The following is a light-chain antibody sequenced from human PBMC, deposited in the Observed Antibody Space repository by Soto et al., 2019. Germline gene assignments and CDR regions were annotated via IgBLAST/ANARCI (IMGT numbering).Light chain of an antibody. CDR1: QTITTS. CDR3: QQYDSYSVRT. Sequence: DIQMTQSPSTLSASVGDGVTITCRASQTITTSLAWYQQKPGKAPKLLIYKASSLESGVPSRFSGSGSGREFTLTISSMQPDDFATYYYQQYDSYSVRTFGQGTKVDI. CDR2: KAS. J-gene: IGKJ1*01. V-gene: IGKV1-5*03.